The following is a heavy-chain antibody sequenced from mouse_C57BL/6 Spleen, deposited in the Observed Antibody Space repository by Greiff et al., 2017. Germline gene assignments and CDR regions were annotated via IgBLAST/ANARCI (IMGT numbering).Heavy chain of an antibody. CDR2: INPGSGGT. CDR3: ASHYYGSSPLDY. CDR1: GYAFTNYL. V-gene: IGHV1-54*01. D-gene: IGHD1-1*01. J-gene: IGHJ2*01. Sequence: QVQLQQSGAELVRPGTSVKVSCKASGYAFTNYLIEWVKQRPGQGLEWIGMINPGSGGTNYNEKFKGKATLTADKSSSTAYMQLSSLTSEDSAVYFCASHYYGSSPLDYWGQGTTLTVSS.